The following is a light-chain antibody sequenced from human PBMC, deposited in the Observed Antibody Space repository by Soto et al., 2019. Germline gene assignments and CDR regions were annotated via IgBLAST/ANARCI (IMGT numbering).Light chain of an antibody. CDR2: QDI. CDR3: QAWDRSTAI. V-gene: IGLV3-1*01. J-gene: IGLJ2*01. CDR1: KLGDKY. Sequence: SYELTQPPSVSVSPGQTTSITCSGNKLGDKYTSWYQQKPGQSPVLVIYQDIMRPSGIPERFSGSNSGNTATLTISGTQAMDEADYYCQAWDRSTAIFGGGTKLTVL.